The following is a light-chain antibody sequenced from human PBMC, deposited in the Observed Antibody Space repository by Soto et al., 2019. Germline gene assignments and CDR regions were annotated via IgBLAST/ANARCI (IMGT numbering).Light chain of an antibody. Sequence: QSALTQPASVSGSPGQSITISCTGTISDVGSYNLVSCYQQHPGKAPKLMIYEVSKRPSGVSNRFSGSKSGNTASLTISGLQAEDEADYYCCSYAGSSTFVVFGGGTKLTVL. CDR1: ISDVGSYNL. CDR2: EVS. V-gene: IGLV2-23*02. CDR3: CSYAGSSTFVV. J-gene: IGLJ2*01.